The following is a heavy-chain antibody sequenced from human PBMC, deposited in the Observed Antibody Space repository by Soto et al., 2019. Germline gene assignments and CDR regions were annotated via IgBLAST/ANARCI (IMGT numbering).Heavy chain of an antibody. J-gene: IGHJ4*02. Sequence: PGGSLRLSCAASGFTFSNYWMSWVRQAPGKGLEWVANINQDGSEKSYVDSVKGRFTISRDNAENSLYLQMNSLRAEDTAVYYCVYGGYFFNSWGQGTLVTVSS. CDR3: VYGGYFFNS. V-gene: IGHV3-7*05. D-gene: IGHD3-22*01. CDR1: GFTFSNYW. CDR2: INQDGSEK.